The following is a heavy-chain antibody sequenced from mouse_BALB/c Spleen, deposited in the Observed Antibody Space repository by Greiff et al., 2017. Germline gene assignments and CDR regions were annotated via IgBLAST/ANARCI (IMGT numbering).Heavy chain of an antibody. J-gene: IGHJ3*01. CDR1: GYTFTNYW. CDR2: IYPGGGYT. V-gene: IGHV1-63*02. D-gene: IGHD2-2*01. CDR3: ARKDGYDWFAY. Sequence: VQLQQSGAELVRPGTSVKISCKASGYTFTNYWLGWVKQRPGQGLEWIGDIYPGGGYTNYNEKFKGKATLTADTSSSTAYMQLSSLTSEDSAVYFCARKDGYDWFAYWGQGTLVTVSA.